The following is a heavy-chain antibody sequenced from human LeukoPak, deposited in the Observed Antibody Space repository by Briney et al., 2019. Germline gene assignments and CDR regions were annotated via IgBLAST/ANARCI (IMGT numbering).Heavy chain of an antibody. CDR2: ISAYNGNT. CDR1: GYTFTSYG. Sequence: ASVKVSCKASGYTFTSYGISWVRQAPGQGLEWMGWISAYNGNTNYAQKFQGRVTMTTDTSTTTAHMELRSLRSDDTALYYCAREYSGYDWGHFDFWGQGTLVTVSS. V-gene: IGHV1-18*01. J-gene: IGHJ4*02. CDR3: AREYSGYDWGHFDF. D-gene: IGHD5-12*01.